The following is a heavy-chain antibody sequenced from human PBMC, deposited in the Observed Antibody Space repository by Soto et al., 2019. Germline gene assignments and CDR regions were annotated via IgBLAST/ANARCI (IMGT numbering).Heavy chain of an antibody. D-gene: IGHD3-10*01. CDR1: VFTFSNYA. CDR2: ISLSGGST. J-gene: IGHJ4*02. CDR3: AKDAMVRGVYSFDY. Sequence: PGGSLRLSCAASVFTFSNYAVNWVRQAPGKGLEWVSGISLSGGSTYYADSVKGRFTISRDNSKNTLYLQMNSLRAEDTAIYYCAKDAMVRGVYSFDYWGQGTLVTVSS. V-gene: IGHV3-23*01.